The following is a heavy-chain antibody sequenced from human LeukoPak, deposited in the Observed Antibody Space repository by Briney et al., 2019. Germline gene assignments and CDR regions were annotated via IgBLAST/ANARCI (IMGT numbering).Heavy chain of an antibody. CDR2: IGTAGDT. CDR3: ARDLGGTTEVNWFDP. D-gene: IGHD1-14*01. CDR1: GFTFSSYD. J-gene: IGHJ5*02. Sequence: GGSLRLSCAASGFTFSSYDMHWVRQATGKGPEWVSAIGTAGDTYYPGSVKGRFTISRENAKNSLYLQMNSLRAGDTAVYYCARDLGGTTEVNWFDPWGQGTLVTVSS. V-gene: IGHV3-13*01.